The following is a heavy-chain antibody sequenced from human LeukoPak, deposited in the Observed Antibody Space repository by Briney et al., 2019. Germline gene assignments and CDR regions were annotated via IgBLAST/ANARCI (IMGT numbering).Heavy chain of an antibody. J-gene: IGHJ3*02. D-gene: IGHD5-12*01. CDR1: GGSISSGSYY. CDR2: IYTSGST. Sequence: SQTLSLTCTVSGGSISSGSYYWSWIRQPAGKGLEWIGRIYTSGSTNYNPSLKSRVTILVDTSKNQFSLKLSSVTAADTAVYYCARDGYTWMGDAFDIWGQGTMVTVSS. V-gene: IGHV4-61*02. CDR3: ARDGYTWMGDAFDI.